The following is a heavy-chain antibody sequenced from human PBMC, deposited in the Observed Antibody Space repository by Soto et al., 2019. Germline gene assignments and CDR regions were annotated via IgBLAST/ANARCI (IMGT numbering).Heavy chain of an antibody. CDR2: VYNSGST. V-gene: IGHV4-59*07. CDR1: GGSITSYD. D-gene: IGHD2-21*01. Sequence: SDTLSLTCTASGGSITSYDWNWLRQPPGKALEWIGYVYNSGSTNYNPSLKSRVTISVDTSKNQFSLKVNSVTAADTAVYYCARRAVVAVTGSLDNWLDPWGQGILVTVSS. J-gene: IGHJ5*02. CDR3: ARRAVVAVTGSLDNWLDP.